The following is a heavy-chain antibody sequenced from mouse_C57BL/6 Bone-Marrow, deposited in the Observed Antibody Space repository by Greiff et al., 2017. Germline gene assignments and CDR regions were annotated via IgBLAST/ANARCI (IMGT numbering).Heavy chain of an antibody. Sequence: QVQLKQSGPGLVQPSQSLSITCTVSGFSLTSYGVHWVRQPPGKGLEWLGVLWSGGSTDYNAAFISRLSISKDNAKSQVFFKMNSLQADDTAIYSCAGRLGFAYWGQGTLVTVSA. D-gene: IGHD3-1*01. CDR3: AGRLGFAY. J-gene: IGHJ3*01. V-gene: IGHV2-4*01. CDR2: LWSGGST. CDR1: GFSLTSYG.